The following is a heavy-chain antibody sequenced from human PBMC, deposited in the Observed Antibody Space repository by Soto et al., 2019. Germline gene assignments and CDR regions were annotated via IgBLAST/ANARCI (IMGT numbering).Heavy chain of an antibody. D-gene: IGHD6-19*01. V-gene: IGHV1-3*01. CDR1: GYTFTSYA. CDR2: INAGNGNT. Sequence: QVQLVQSGAEVKKPGASVKVSCKASGYTFTSYAMHWVRQAPGLRLEWMGWINAGNGNTKYSQKFQGRVTITRDTSASTPDMELGSLRSEDTAVYYCASAPRYSSGWYLHYWGQGTLVTVSS. J-gene: IGHJ4*02. CDR3: ASAPRYSSGWYLHY.